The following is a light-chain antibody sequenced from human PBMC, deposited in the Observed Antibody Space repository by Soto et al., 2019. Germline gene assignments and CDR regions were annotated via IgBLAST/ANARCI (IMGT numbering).Light chain of an antibody. J-gene: IGKJ1*01. Sequence: DVQMTQSPSSLSASVGDRVTITCRASQTISANLNWYQQKAGKAPKLLIYAASSLHSGVPSRFSGSGSGTDFTLTISSLQPDDLATYYCQQSYRAPPTFGQGTKVELK. V-gene: IGKV1-39*01. CDR3: QQSYRAPPT. CDR2: AAS. CDR1: QTISAN.